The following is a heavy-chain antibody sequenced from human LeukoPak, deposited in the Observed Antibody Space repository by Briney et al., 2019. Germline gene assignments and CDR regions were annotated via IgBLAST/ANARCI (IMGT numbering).Heavy chain of an antibody. Sequence: GGSLRLSCAASGVTFSSYWMHWVRQAPGKGLVWVSRFSDGSSTSYADSVKGRFTISRDNAKNTLYLQMNSLRAEDTAVYYCARGLMGYWGQGTLVTVSS. D-gene: IGHD2-8*01. CDR3: ARGLMGY. V-gene: IGHV3-74*01. CDR1: GVTFSSYW. J-gene: IGHJ4*02. CDR2: FSDGSST.